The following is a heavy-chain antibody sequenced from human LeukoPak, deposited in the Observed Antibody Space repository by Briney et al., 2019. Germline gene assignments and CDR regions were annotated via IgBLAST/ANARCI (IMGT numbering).Heavy chain of an antibody. CDR1: GFTFSGNA. CDR3: AKVWCSSTSCPFDY. V-gene: IGHV3-23*01. J-gene: IGHJ4*02. Sequence: PGGSLRLSCEASGFTFSGNAMAWVRQAPGKGPEWVSGIGSDGRTHYADSVKGRFTISRDNSKNTLYLQMNSLRAEDTAVYYCAKVWCSSTSCPFDYWGQGTLVTVSS. CDR2: IGSDGRT. D-gene: IGHD2-2*01.